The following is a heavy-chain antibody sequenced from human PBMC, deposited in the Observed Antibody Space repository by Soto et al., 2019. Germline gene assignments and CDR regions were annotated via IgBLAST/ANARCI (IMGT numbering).Heavy chain of an antibody. Sequence: GGSLRLSCAASGFTFSSYWMSWVRQAPGKWLEWVANIKQDGSEKYYVDSVKGRFTISRDNAKNSLYLQMNSLRAEDTAVYYYARPYSNYAYYFDYWGQGTLVTVSS. D-gene: IGHD4-4*01. CDR3: ARPYSNYAYYFDY. V-gene: IGHV3-7*05. CDR2: IKQDGSEK. CDR1: GFTFSSYW. J-gene: IGHJ4*02.